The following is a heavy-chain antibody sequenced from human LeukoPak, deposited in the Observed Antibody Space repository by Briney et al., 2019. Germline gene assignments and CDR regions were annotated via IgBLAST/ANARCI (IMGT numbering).Heavy chain of an antibody. CDR2: IYHSGST. D-gene: IGHD5-18*01. Sequence: TSETLSLTCAVSGGSISSSNWWSWVRQPPGKGLEWIGEIYHSGSTNYNPSLKSRVTISVDKSKNQFSLKLSSVTAADTAVYYCARGPPVQLWHNWFDPWGQGTLVTVSS. CDR1: GGSISSSNW. J-gene: IGHJ5*02. V-gene: IGHV4-4*02. CDR3: ARGPPVQLWHNWFDP.